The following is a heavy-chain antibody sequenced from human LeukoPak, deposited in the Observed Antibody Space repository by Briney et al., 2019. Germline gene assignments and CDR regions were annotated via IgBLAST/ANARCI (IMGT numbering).Heavy chain of an antibody. V-gene: IGHV4-31*03. CDR1: GGSISSGGYY. D-gene: IGHD2-2*01. Sequence: SQTLSLTCTVSGGSISSGGYYWSWIRQHPGKGLEWIGYIYYSGSTYYNPSLKSRVTISVDTSKNQFSLKLSSVTAADTAVYYCARYLLWPPVSPKYNWFDPWGQGTLVTVSS. CDR3: ARYLLWPPVSPKYNWFDP. J-gene: IGHJ5*02. CDR2: IYYSGST.